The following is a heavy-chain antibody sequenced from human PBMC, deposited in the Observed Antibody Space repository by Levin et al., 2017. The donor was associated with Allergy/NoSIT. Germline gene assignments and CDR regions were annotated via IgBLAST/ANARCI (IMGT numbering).Heavy chain of an antibody. Sequence: GGSLRLSCAASAFSFSSYAMSWVRQAPGKGLEWVSAISGSGGRTYYADSVKGRFTISRDNSKNTMFLQMNSLRAEDTAVYYCAIEGSGGSYGIYWGQGTLVTVSS. CDR3: AIEGSGGSYGIY. CDR2: ISGSGGRT. CDR1: AFSFSSYA. D-gene: IGHD1-26*01. V-gene: IGHV3-23*01. J-gene: IGHJ4*02.